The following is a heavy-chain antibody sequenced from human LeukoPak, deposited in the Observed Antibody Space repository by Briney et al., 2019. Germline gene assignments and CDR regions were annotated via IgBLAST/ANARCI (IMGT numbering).Heavy chain of an antibody. D-gene: IGHD3-16*01. CDR3: ARDVPYIS. Sequence: GGSLRLSCAASGLTFGNYAMSWVRQAPGKGLEWVSVIYSGGSTYYADSVKGRFTISRDNSKNTLYLQMNSLRAEDTAVYYCARDVPYISWGQGTLVTVSS. CDR2: IYSGGST. J-gene: IGHJ4*02. V-gene: IGHV3-53*01. CDR1: GLTFGNYA.